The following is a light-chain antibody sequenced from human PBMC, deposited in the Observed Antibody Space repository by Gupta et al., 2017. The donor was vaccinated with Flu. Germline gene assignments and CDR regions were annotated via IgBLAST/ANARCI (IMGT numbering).Light chain of an antibody. J-gene: IGKJ1*01. CDR2: KVS. CDR1: QSLVYIDGNTY. V-gene: IGKV2-30*01. Sequence: DFVMTQSPLSLPVTLGQPASISCRSSQSLVYIDGNTYLSWFQQRPGQSPRRLIYKVSNRDSGVPDSFSGSVSGTDFTLKISRGEAEDVGVYYCMQRKHCPGTFGQGTKVEIK. CDR3: MQRKHCPGT.